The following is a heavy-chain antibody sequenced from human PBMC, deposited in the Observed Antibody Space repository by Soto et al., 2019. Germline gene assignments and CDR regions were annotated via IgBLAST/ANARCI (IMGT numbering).Heavy chain of an antibody. J-gene: IGHJ4*02. CDR1: GASISNYY. CDR2: IHNSGGT. D-gene: IGHD6-19*01. Sequence: QVQLQESGPGLVKPSETLSLTCTISGASISNYYCNWFRQPPGKGLEWIGYIHNSGGTNYNPSLKSPATISRDTSKNQFSLKLTSVTVADTAAYYCATGGGGLTDYWGQGTLVTVSS. CDR3: ATGGGGLTDY. V-gene: IGHV4-59*01.